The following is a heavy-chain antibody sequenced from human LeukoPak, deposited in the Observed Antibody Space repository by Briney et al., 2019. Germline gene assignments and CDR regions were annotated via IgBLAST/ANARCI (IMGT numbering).Heavy chain of an antibody. D-gene: IGHD6-19*01. CDR1: GGTLSNHH. J-gene: IGHJ4*02. CDR2: ISPYNGNT. CDR3: ARFYSSDWNFDY. V-gene: IGHV1-18*04. Sequence: ASVKVSCKASGGTLSNHHISWVRQAPGQGLEWMGWISPYNGNTNYAQRLQGRVTLTTDTSTNTAYMELRSLRSDDTAVYYCARFYSSDWNFDYWGQGTLVTVSS.